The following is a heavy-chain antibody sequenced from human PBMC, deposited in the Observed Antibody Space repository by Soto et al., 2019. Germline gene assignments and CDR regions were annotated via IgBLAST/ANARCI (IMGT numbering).Heavy chain of an antibody. D-gene: IGHD6-6*01. CDR3: ARARGSTAARRAEYFQH. V-gene: IGHV1-8*01. CDR2: MNPNSGNT. CDR1: GYTFTSYD. Sequence: ASVKVSCKASGYTFTSYDINWVRQATGEGLEWMGRMNPNSGNTGYAQKFQGRVTMTTDKSTSTAYMELSSLRSEDTAVYYCARARGSTAARRAEYFQHWGQGTLVTVSS. J-gene: IGHJ1*01.